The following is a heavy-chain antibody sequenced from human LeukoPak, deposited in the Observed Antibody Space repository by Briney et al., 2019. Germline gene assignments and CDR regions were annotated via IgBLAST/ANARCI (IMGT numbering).Heavy chain of an antibody. V-gene: IGHV3-7*01. CDR2: IKQHGSDR. Sequence: GGSLRLSCAASGFTFRAYWMSWVRQVPGKGLEWVANIKQHGSDRDYVDSVKGRSIISRDNAKNSVYLQMNKLRAEDTAVYYCAREGVGGFDIWGQGTMVTVSS. CDR3: AREGVGGFDI. J-gene: IGHJ3*02. CDR1: GFTFRAYW. D-gene: IGHD3-16*01.